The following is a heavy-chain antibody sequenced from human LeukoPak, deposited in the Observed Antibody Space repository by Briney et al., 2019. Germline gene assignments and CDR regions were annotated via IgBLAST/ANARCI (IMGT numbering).Heavy chain of an antibody. Sequence: PGGSLRLSCAASGFTFETYWMSWVRQAPGKGLEWVSAISGSGGSTYYADSVKGRFTISRDNSKNTLYLQMSSLRAEDTAVYYCANGRRLTVTFGGVTVHEFDYWGQGTLVTVSS. V-gene: IGHV3-23*01. CDR1: GFTFETYW. CDR2: ISGSGGST. D-gene: IGHD3-16*02. J-gene: IGHJ4*02. CDR3: ANGRRLTVTFGGVTVHEFDY.